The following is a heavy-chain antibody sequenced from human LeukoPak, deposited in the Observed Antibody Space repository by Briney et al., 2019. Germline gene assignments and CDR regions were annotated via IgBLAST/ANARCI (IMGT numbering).Heavy chain of an antibody. CDR3: ARGSSDGLDAFDI. D-gene: IGHD3-10*01. CDR1: GFTVSSNY. J-gene: IGHJ3*02. CDR2: IYSGGST. Sequence: GGSLRLSCAASGFTVSSNYMSWVGQAPGKGLKCVSVIYSGGSTYYADSVKGRFTISRDNSKSTLYIQMNSLRAEDTAVYYCARGSSDGLDAFDIWGQGTMVTVSS. V-gene: IGHV3-53*01.